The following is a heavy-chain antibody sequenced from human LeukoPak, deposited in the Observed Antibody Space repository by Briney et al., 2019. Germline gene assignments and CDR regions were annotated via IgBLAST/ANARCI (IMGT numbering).Heavy chain of an antibody. CDR1: GGSISSSSYY. D-gene: IGHD1-26*01. CDR3: ARSEYSGSYGALVRY. Sequence: PSETLSLTCTVSGGSISSSSYYWGWIRQPPGKGLEWIGSIYYSGSTYYNPSLKSRVTISVDTSKNQFSLKLSSVTAADTAVYYCARSEYSGSYGALVRYWGQGTLVTVSS. CDR2: IYYSGST. J-gene: IGHJ4*02. V-gene: IGHV4-39*07.